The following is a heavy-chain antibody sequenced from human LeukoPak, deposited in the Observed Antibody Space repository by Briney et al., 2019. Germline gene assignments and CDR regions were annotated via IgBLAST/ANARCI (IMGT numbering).Heavy chain of an antibody. V-gene: IGHV1-3*01. CDR1: GYTFTSYA. CDR3: ARVSVETPYDY. CDR2: INAGNGNT. D-gene: IGHD4-23*01. J-gene: IGHJ4*02. Sequence: ASVKVSRTASGYTFTSYAMHWVRQAPGQRLEWMGWINAGNGNTKYSQKFQGRVTITRDTSASTAYMELSSLRSEDTAVYYCARVSVETPYDYWGQGTLVTVSS.